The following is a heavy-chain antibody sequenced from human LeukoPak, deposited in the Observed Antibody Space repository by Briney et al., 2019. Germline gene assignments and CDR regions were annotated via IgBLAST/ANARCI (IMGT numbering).Heavy chain of an antibody. D-gene: IGHD5-24*01. V-gene: IGHV1-69*04. J-gene: IGHJ4*02. CDR2: IIPILGIA. CDR1: GGTFSSYA. Sequence: ASVKVSCKASGGTFSSYAISWVRQAPGQGLEGMGRIIPILGIANYAQKFQGRVTITADKSTSTAYMELSSLRSEDTAVYYCARVGKDGYNFHTIWGQGTLVTVSS. CDR3: ARVGKDGYNFHTI.